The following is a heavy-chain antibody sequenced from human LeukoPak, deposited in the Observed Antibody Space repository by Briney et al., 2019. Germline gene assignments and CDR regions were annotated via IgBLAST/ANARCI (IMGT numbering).Heavy chain of an antibody. J-gene: IGHJ3*02. V-gene: IGHV3-21*01. D-gene: IGHD3-22*01. CDR3: ARDRVSGDSSGYYFDAFDI. Sequence: PGGSLRLSCAASGFTFSSYSMNWVRQAPGKGLEWVSSFSISSCYIYYADSVKGRFTISRDNAKNSLYLQMNSLRAEDTAVYYCARDRVSGDSSGYYFDAFDIWGQGTMVTVSS. CDR2: FSISSCYI. CDR1: GFTFSSYS.